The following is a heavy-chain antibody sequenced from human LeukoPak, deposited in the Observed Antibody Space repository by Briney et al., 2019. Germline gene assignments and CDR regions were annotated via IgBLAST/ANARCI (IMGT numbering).Heavy chain of an antibody. CDR1: GFTFSSYS. D-gene: IGHD3-22*01. Sequence: PGGSLRLSCAASGFTFSSYSMNWVRQAPGKGLEWVSSISSSSSTIYYADSVKGRFTISRDNAKNSLYLQMNSLRAEDTAVYYCARDPGYDSSGYYPLDYWGQGTLVTVSS. V-gene: IGHV3-48*01. CDR3: ARDPGYDSSGYYPLDY. CDR2: ISSSSSTI. J-gene: IGHJ4*02.